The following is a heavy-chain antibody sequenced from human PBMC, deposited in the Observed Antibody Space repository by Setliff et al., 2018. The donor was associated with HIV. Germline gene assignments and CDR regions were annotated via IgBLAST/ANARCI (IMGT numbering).Heavy chain of an antibody. Sequence: SETLSLTCTVSGGSISSYSWSWIRQPPGKGVEWIGYIYTSGSTNYNPSLKSRVTISVDTSENQFSLKLTSVTAADTAMYFCARDATSEGYMDVWGKGTTVTVS. CDR2: IYTSGST. CDR1: GGSISSYS. CDR3: ARDATSEGYMDV. V-gene: IGHV4-4*08. J-gene: IGHJ6*03.